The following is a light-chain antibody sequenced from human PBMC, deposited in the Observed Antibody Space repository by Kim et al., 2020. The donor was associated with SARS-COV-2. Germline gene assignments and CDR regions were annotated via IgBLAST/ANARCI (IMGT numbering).Light chain of an antibody. V-gene: IGKV3-15*01. Sequence: EIVLTQSPATLSVSPGERATLYCRASQSVSSNLAWYQQKPGQAPRLLIYGASTRASSIPARVSGSGSGTEFTFTISSLQSGDFAVYYCQQYDKWPITFGQGTRLEIK. CDR1: QSVSSN. J-gene: IGKJ5*01. CDR3: QQYDKWPIT. CDR2: GAS.